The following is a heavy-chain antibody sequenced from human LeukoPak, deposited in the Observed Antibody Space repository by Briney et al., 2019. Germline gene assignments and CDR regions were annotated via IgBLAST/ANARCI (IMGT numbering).Heavy chain of an antibody. D-gene: IGHD4-17*01. CDR2: INHSGST. J-gene: IGHJ3*02. V-gene: IGHV4-34*01. Sequence: SETLSLTCAVYGGSFSGYYWSWIRQPPGKGLEWIGEINHSGSTNYNPSLKSRVTISVDTSKNQFSLKLSSVTAADTAVYYCARYFLYGYYGLDAFDIWGQGTMVTVSS. CDR1: GGSFSGYY. CDR3: ARYFLYGYYGLDAFDI.